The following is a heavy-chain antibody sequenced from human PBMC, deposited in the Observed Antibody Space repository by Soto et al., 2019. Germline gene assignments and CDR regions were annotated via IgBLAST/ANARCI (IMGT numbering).Heavy chain of an antibody. J-gene: IGHJ3*02. CDR2: IYPGDSDT. CDR1: GYSFTSYW. Sequence: GESLKISCKGSGYSFTSYWIGWVRQMPGKGLEWMGIIYPGDSDTRYSPSFQGQVTISADKSISTAYLQWSSLKASDTARYYCARQTRITMVRGVIITWAFDIWGQGTMVTVSS. V-gene: IGHV5-51*01. D-gene: IGHD3-10*01. CDR3: ARQTRITMVRGVIITWAFDI.